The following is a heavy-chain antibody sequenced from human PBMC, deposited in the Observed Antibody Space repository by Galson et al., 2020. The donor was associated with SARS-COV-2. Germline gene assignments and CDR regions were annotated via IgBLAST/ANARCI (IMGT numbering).Heavy chain of an antibody. D-gene: IGHD2-8*01. CDR3: AREWSTALYGMDV. J-gene: IGHJ6*02. CDR1: DGSISPYY. V-gene: IGHV4-59*01. CDR2: IYYSGST. Sequence: ASETLSLTCTVSDGSISPYYWSWVRQPPGKGLEWIGFIYYSGSTNYNPSLKSRVTISLDTSKNQFSLRLRSVTAADTAVYYCAREWSTALYGMDVWGQGTTVTVSS.